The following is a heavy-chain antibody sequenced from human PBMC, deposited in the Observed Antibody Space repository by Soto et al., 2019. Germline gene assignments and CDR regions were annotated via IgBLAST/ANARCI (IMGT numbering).Heavy chain of an antibody. CDR1: GYTFTSYG. CDR3: ARHDSSMAHNWFDP. D-gene: IGHD3-10*01. J-gene: IGHJ5*02. CDR2: ISAYNGNT. V-gene: IGHV1-18*01. Sequence: GASVKVSCKASGYTFTSYGISWVRQAPGQGLEWMGWISAYNGNTNYAQKLQGRVTMTTDTSTSTAYMELRSLRSDDTAVYYCARHDSSMAHNWFDPWGQGTLVTVSS.